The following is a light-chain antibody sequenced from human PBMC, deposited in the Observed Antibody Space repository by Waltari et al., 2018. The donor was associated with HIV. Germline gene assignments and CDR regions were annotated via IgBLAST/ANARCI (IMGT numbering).Light chain of an antibody. CDR2: EDS. J-gene: IGLJ3*02. CDR1: ALPKNY. Sequence: SYELTQPPSVSVSPGQTARITCSGDALPKNYAYWYQQKSGQAPVRVIYEDSKRPSGIPERFSCSSSGTMATLTISGAQVEDEADYYCYSTDSSGVVFGGGTKLTVL. V-gene: IGLV3-10*01. CDR3: YSTDSSGVV.